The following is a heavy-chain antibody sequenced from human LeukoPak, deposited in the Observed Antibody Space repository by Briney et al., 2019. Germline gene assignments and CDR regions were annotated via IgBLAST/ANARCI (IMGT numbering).Heavy chain of an antibody. D-gene: IGHD4-11*01. V-gene: IGHV4-34*01. CDR3: ARLTGYSNYGRFDY. CDR2: INHSGST. J-gene: IGHJ4*02. CDR1: GGSFSGYY. Sequence: SETLSLTCAVYGGSFSGYYWSWICQPPGKGLEWIGEINHSGSTNYNPSLKSRVTISVDTSKNQFSLKLSSVTAADTAVYYCARLTGYSNYGRFDYWGQGTLVTVSS.